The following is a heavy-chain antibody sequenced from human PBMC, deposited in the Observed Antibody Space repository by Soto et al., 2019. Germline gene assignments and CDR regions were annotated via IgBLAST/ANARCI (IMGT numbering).Heavy chain of an antibody. Sequence: GGSLRLSRAASGFTFSSYWMSWVRQAPGKGLEWVANIKQDGSEKYYVDSVKGRFTISRDNAKNSLYLQMNSLRAEDTAVYYCARDQRSSSWFHDYWGQGTLVTVSS. J-gene: IGHJ4*02. CDR2: IKQDGSEK. CDR1: GFTFSSYW. D-gene: IGHD6-13*01. V-gene: IGHV3-7*05. CDR3: ARDQRSSSWFHDY.